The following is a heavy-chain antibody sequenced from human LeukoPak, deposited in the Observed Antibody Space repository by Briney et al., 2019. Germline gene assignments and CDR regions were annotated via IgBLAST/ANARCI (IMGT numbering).Heavy chain of an antibody. Sequence: GGSLRLSCAASGFTFSSYAMSWVRQAPGKGLEWVSAISGSGGRTYYADSVKGRFTISRDNPKNTLYLQMNSLRAEDTAVYYCAKEENYYDSSGYRHNAYWGQGTLVTVSS. V-gene: IGHV3-23*01. CDR1: GFTFSSYA. CDR3: AKEENYYDSSGYRHNAY. D-gene: IGHD3-22*01. CDR2: ISGSGGRT. J-gene: IGHJ4*02.